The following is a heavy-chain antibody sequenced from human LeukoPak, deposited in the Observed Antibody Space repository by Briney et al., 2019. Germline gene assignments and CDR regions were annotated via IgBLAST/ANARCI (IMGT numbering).Heavy chain of an antibody. CDR2: ISYDGSNK. J-gene: IGHJ4*02. CDR1: GFTFSSYA. CDR3: AIGYCSGGSCSQFASRY. D-gene: IGHD2-15*01. V-gene: IGHV3-30-3*01. Sequence: PGGSLRLSCAASGFTFSSYAMHWVRQAPGKGLEWVAVISYDGSNKYYADSVKGRFTISRDNSKNTLYLQMNSLRAEDTAVYYCAIGYCSGGSCSQFASRYWGQGTLVTVSS.